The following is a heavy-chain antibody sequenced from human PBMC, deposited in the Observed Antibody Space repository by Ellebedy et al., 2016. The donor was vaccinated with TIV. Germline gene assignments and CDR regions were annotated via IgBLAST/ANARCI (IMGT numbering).Heavy chain of an antibody. CDR1: GYTFTSYA. CDR2: INAGNGNT. CDR3: ARGWWVLRPAAKNYYYYGMDV. D-gene: IGHD2-2*01. Sequence: AASVKVSCKASGYTFTSYAMHWVRQAPGQRLEWMGWINAGNGNTKYSQKFQGRVTITRDTSASTAYMELSSLRSEDTAVYYCARGWWVLRPAAKNYYYYGMDVWGQGTTVTVSS. V-gene: IGHV1-3*01. J-gene: IGHJ6*02.